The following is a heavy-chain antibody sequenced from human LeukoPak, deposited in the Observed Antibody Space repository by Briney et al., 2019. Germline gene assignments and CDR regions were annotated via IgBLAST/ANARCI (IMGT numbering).Heavy chain of an antibody. D-gene: IGHD3-3*01. V-gene: IGHV3-74*01. CDR1: GFTFSDHW. Sequence: PGGSLRLSCATFGFTFSDHWMHWVRQAPGKGLVWVSRINTDGSSTTYADSVKGRFTISRDNAKNTLYLQMNSLRAEDTAVYYCARDVNLGWLSRYYFDHWGQGTLVTVSS. CDR2: INTDGSST. CDR3: ARDVNLGWLSRYYFDH. J-gene: IGHJ4*02.